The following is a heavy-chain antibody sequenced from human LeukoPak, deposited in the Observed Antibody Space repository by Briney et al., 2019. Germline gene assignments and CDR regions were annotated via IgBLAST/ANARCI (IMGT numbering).Heavy chain of an antibody. CDR3: ARDPLWEVVVPYNWFDP. CDR2: ISYDGSNK. D-gene: IGHD2-15*01. Sequence: PGGSLRLSCAASGFTFRNYAIHWVRQAPGKGLEWVSVISYDGSNKYYADSVKGRFTISRDNSKNTLSLQMNSLRAEDTAVYYCARDPLWEVVVPYNWFDPWGQGTLVTVSS. CDR1: GFTFRNYA. V-gene: IGHV3-30*04. J-gene: IGHJ5*02.